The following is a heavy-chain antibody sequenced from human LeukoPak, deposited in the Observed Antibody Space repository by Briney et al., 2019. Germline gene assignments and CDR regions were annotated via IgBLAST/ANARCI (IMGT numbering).Heavy chain of an antibody. J-gene: IGHJ4*02. D-gene: IGHD1-14*01. Sequence: KPSETLSLTCTVSGVSISTYYWSWIRQPPGKELKWLGYIYSSGSTYYNPSLKSRVTISVDTSKKQFSLKLSSVTAADTAVYHCAREGTTHAGVDQWGQGTLVTVSS. V-gene: IGHV4-59*01. CDR2: IYSSGST. CDR3: AREGTTHAGVDQ. CDR1: GVSISTYY.